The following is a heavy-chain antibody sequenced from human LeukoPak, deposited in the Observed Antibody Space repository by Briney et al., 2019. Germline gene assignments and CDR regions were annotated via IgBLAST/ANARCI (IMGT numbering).Heavy chain of an antibody. CDR1: GYTFTSYY. CDR3: ARVGGIAARRNYFDY. CDR2: INPSGGCT. D-gene: IGHD6-6*01. Sequence: ASVKVSCKXSGYTFTSYYMHWVQQAPGQGLEWMGLINPSGGCTSYAQKFQGRVTMTRDTSTSTVYMELSSLRSEDTAVYYCARVGGIAARRNYFDYWGQGTLVTVSS. V-gene: IGHV1-46*01. J-gene: IGHJ4*02.